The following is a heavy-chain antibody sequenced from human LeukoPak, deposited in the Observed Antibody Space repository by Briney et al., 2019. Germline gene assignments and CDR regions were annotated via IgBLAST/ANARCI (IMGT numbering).Heavy chain of an antibody. J-gene: IGHJ4*02. CDR2: ISAYNGNT. Sequence: ASVKVSCKASGYTFTSYGISWVRQAPGQGLEWMGWISAYNGNTNYAQKLQGRVTMTTDTSTSTAYVELSSLRSEDTAVYYCARAPYYYDSSGYHFDYWGQGTLVTVSS. CDR3: ARAPYYYDSSGYHFDY. D-gene: IGHD3-22*01. V-gene: IGHV1-18*01. CDR1: GYTFTSYG.